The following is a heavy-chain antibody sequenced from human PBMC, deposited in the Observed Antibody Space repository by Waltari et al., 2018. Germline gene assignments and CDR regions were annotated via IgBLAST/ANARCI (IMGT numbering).Heavy chain of an antibody. CDR3: ARGSYSSSWFNLKAFHI. CDR1: GGSFRTDD. Sequence: QGQWLKSGAEVKKPGSPVKAPGRASGGSFRTDDISWVRQAPGQGLEWMGRIIPLCGKTNYAQKFQGRLTITADESTTIAYMDLSSLRFEDTSVYYCARGSYSSSWFNLKAFHIWGQGTMVTVSS. CDR2: IIPLCGKT. J-gene: IGHJ3*02. D-gene: IGHD6-13*01. V-gene: IGHV1-69*18.